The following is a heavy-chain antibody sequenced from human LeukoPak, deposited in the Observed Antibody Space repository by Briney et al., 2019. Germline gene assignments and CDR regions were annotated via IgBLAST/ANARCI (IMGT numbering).Heavy chain of an antibody. D-gene: IGHD3-10*01. CDR3: ARPGGYYYGSGSYYPFDY. CDR1: GFTFDDYG. V-gene: IGHV3-20*04. J-gene: IGHJ4*02. Sequence: GGSLRLSCAASGFTFDDYGMSWVRQAPGKGLEWVSGINWNGGSTGYADSVKGRFTISRDNAKNSLYLQMNSLRAEDTALYYCARPGGYYYGSGSYYPFDYWGQGTLVTVPS. CDR2: INWNGGST.